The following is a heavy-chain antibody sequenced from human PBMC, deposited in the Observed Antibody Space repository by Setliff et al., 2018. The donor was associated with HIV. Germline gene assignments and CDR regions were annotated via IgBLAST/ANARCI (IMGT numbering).Heavy chain of an antibody. D-gene: IGHD3-3*01. CDR2: ISPSSTII. CDR1: GFSFSSYS. Sequence: GGSLRLSCGASGFSFSSYSMNWVRRAPGKGLEWVSYISPSSTIIYYPDSVKGRFTTSRDNARNSLYLEMNSLRADDTAAYYCTRSVLQFFGVVVDFDFWGQGTLVTVSS. J-gene: IGHJ4*02. CDR3: TRSVLQFFGVVVDFDF. V-gene: IGHV3-48*01.